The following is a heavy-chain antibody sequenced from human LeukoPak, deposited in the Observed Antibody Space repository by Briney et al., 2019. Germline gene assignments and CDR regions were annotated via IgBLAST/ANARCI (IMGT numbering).Heavy chain of an antibody. J-gene: IGHJ4*02. CDR3: ARDPLMVRGVIYYFDY. V-gene: IGHV3-7*01. CDR1: GFTFSSYW. Sequence: GGSLRLSCAASGFTFSSYWMSWVRQAPGKGLEWVAIIKQDGSEKYYVDSVKGRFTISRDNAKNSLYLQMNSLRAEDTAVYYCARDPLMVRGVIYYFDYWGQGTLVTVSS. D-gene: IGHD3-10*01. CDR2: IKQDGSEK.